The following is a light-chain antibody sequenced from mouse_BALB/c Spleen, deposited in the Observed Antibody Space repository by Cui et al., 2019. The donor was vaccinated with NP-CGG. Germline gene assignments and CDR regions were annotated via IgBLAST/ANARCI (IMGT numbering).Light chain of an antibody. CDR3: ALWYSNHWV. V-gene: IGLV1*01. Sequence: QAVVTQLSALTTSPGETVTLTCRSSTGAVTTSNYANWVQEKPDHLFTGLIGGTNNRAPGVPARFSGSLIGDKAALTITGAQIEDEAIYFCALWYSNHWVFGGGTKLTVL. J-gene: IGLJ1*01. CDR1: TGAVTTSNY. CDR2: GTN.